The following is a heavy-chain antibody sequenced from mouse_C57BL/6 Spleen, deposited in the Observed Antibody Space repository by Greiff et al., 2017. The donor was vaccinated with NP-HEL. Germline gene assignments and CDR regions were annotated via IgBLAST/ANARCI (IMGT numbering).Heavy chain of an antibody. CDR2: IDPSDSET. V-gene: IGHV1-52*01. Sequence: QVQLQQPGAELVRPGSSVKLSCKASGYTFTSYWMHWVKQRPIQGLEWIGNIDPSDSETHYNQKFKDKATLTVDKSSSTAYMQLSSLTSEDSAVYDCARFPTWTVSPWFAYWGQGTLVTVSA. CDR1: GYTFTSYW. D-gene: IGHD4-1*02. J-gene: IGHJ3*01. CDR3: ARFPTWTVSPWFAY.